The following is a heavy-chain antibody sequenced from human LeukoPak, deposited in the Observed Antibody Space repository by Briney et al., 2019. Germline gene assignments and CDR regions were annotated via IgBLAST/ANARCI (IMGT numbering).Heavy chain of an antibody. CDR1: GYTFTGYY. Sequence: GASVKVSCKTSGYTFTGYYIHLLRQAPGQGLEWMAWIDPDSGATNYIHKFQGRDTMTRDTSVSTAYMEVSSLTSDDTAVYYCARELIHFHDHTNTGFFDSWGQGTLVTVSS. J-gene: IGHJ4*02. CDR3: ARELIHFHDHTNTGFFDS. V-gene: IGHV1-2*02. CDR2: IDPDSGAT. D-gene: IGHD3-3*02.